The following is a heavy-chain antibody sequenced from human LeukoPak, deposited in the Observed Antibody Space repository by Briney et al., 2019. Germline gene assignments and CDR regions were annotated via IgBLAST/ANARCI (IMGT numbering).Heavy chain of an antibody. D-gene: IGHD1-1*01. CDR2: ITWNSDDM. CDR1: GFSFEAYG. J-gene: IGHJ4*02. V-gene: IGHV3-9*01. Sequence: GGSLRLSYAASGFSFEAYGMYWVRQAPGKGLEWVSGITWNSDDMAYADSVKGRFTISRDNAKNCLYLQMNSLTVEDTALYYCTRVTSWRTGFDYWGQGTLVTVSS. CDR3: TRVTSWRTGFDY.